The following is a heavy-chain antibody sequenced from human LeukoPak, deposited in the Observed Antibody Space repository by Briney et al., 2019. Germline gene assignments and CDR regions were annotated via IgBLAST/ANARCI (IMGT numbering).Heavy chain of an antibody. CDR1: GASISSYY. CDR2: IYYSGST. J-gene: IGHJ4*02. D-gene: IGHD2-15*01. CDR3: ARSYWWSFDY. V-gene: IGHV4-59*01. Sequence: PSETLSLTCTVSGASISSYYWGWIRQPPGKGLEWIGYIYYSGSTNYNPSLKSRVTISVDTSKNQFSLKLSSVTAADTAVYYCARSYWWSFDYWGQGTLVTVSS.